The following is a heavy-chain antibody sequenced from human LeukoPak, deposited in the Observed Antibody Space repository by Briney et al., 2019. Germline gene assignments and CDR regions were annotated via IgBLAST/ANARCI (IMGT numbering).Heavy chain of an antibody. D-gene: IGHD3-10*01. J-gene: IGHJ4*02. CDR3: AKRGYGSGNPLYYFDY. CDR1: GFTFSSYA. Sequence: GGSLRLSCAASGFTFSSYAMSWVRQPPGKGLEWVSSINPGGGSTNYADSVKGRFSCSRDNSKNTLYLQLNSLRAEDTAVYYCAKRGYGSGNPLYYFDYWGQGTLVTVSS. CDR2: INPGGGST. V-gene: IGHV3-23*01.